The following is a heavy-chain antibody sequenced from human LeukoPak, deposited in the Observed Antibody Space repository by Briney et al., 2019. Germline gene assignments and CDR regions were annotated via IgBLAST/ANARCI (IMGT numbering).Heavy chain of an antibody. CDR2: ISGSGGST. Sequence: GGSLRLSCAASGFTFSSYEMNWVRQAPGKGLEWVSAISGSGGSTYYADSVKGRFIISRDNSKNTLYLQMNSLRAEDTAVYYCANDGAYYDSSTDAFDIWGQGTMVTVSS. V-gene: IGHV3-23*01. CDR3: ANDGAYYDSSTDAFDI. D-gene: IGHD3-22*01. CDR1: GFTFSSYE. J-gene: IGHJ3*02.